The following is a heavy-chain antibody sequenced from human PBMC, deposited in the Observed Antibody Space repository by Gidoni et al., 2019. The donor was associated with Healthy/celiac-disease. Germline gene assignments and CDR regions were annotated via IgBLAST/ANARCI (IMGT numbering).Heavy chain of an antibody. V-gene: IGHV4-59*01. CDR1: GGSISSYY. D-gene: IGHD5-12*01. CDR3: ARDRSEDIVATTPSYFDY. CDR2: IYYSGST. J-gene: IGHJ4*02. Sequence: QVQLQESGPGLVKPSETLSLTCTVSGGSISSYYWSWIRQPPGKGLEWIGYIYYSGSTNYNPSLKSRVTISVDTSKNQFSLKLSSVTAADTAVYYCARDRSEDIVATTPSYFDYWGQGTLVTVSS.